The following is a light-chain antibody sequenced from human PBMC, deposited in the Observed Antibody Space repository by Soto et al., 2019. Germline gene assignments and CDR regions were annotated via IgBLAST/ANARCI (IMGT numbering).Light chain of an antibody. CDR3: QQYSLYST. CDR1: QTISSW. J-gene: IGKJ2*01. CDR2: KAS. V-gene: IGKV1-5*03. Sequence: DIQMTQSPSTLSGSVGDRVTITCRASQTISSWLAWYQQKPGKAPKLLIYKASTLKSGVPSRFSGSGSGTEFTLTISSLQPDDFATYYCQQYSLYSTFGQGTRLEIK.